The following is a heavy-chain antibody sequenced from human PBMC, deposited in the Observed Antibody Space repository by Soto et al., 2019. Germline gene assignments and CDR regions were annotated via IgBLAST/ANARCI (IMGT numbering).Heavy chain of an antibody. V-gene: IGHV3-23*01. CDR1: GFTFSSYA. D-gene: IGHD1-1*01. J-gene: IGHJ4*02. Sequence: PWGSLRLSCAASGFTFSSYAMCRFRQAPGKGLEWVSAISGSGGSTYYADSVKGRFTISRDNSKNTLYLQMNSLRAEDTAVYYCAKVNDPFPLWGQGTLVTVSS. CDR2: ISGSGGST. CDR3: AKVNDPFPL.